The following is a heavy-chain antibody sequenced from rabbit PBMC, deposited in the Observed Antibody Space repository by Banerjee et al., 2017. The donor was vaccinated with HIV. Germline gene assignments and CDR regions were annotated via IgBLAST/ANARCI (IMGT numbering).Heavy chain of an antibody. CDR2: IDAGSSGSA. V-gene: IGHV1S45*01. D-gene: IGHD8-1*01. CDR3: AREISSYLDYFNL. CDR1: GFSFSSGYC. Sequence: QEQLEESGGDLVKPGASLTLTCTASGFSFSSGYCMCWVRQAPGKGLEWIACIDAGSSGSAYYASWAKGRFTISKTSSTTVTLQMTSLTAADTATYFCAREISSYLDYFNLWAQAPWSPS. J-gene: IGHJ4*01.